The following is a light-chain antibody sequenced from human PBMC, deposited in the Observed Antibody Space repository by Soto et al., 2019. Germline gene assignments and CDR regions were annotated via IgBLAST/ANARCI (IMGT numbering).Light chain of an antibody. CDR1: QSASNN. J-gene: IGKJ2*01. CDR3: QQYNNWYT. V-gene: IGKV3-15*01. Sequence: EIVMTQSPATLPVSPGERATLSCRASQSASNNLAWYQQKPGQAPRLLIYGASTRATGIPARFSGSGSGTEFTLTISSLLSEDFAVYYCQQYNNWYTFAQGTKVAIK. CDR2: GAS.